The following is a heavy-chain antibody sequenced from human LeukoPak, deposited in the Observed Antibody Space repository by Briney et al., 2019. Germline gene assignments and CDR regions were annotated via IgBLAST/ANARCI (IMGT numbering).Heavy chain of an antibody. CDR1: GGTFSSYA. J-gene: IGHJ6*03. CDR3: ARDLQEWLFGGYYYYMDV. CDR2: IIPIFGTA. V-gene: IGHV1-69*06. Sequence: RASVKVSCKASGGTFSSYAISWVRQAPGQGLEWMGGIIPIFGTANYAQKFQGRVTITADKSTSTAYMELSSLRSDDTAVYYCARDLQEWLFGGYYYYMDVWGKGTTVTVSS. D-gene: IGHD3-3*01.